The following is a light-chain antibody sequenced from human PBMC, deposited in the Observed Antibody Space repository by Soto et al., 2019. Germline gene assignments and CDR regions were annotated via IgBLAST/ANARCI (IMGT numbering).Light chain of an antibody. CDR1: QGVSKTY. J-gene: IGKJ1*01. Sequence: PRNLALSPGERGSLSCRASQGVSKTYLAWYQQKPVQAPRLLTYATSSRATGIPDSFSGSGSGTDSTLTISILEPEDFASYYCQRYGRSGTFGQGTKVDIK. CDR2: ATS. V-gene: IGKV3-20*01. CDR3: QRYGRSGT.